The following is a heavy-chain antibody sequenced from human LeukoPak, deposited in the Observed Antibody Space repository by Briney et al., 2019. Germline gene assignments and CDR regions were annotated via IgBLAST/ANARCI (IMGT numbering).Heavy chain of an antibody. CDR3: ARSPDSWSGYYPFDY. V-gene: IGHV3-7*03. CDR1: GFTFRKYW. D-gene: IGHD3-3*01. CDR2: IAANGNDK. J-gene: IGHJ4*02. Sequence: GGSLRLSFAASGFTFRKYWMAWVRQAPARGLEWLPTIAANGNDKDYEDSVKGRFTISRDNSKNTLYLQMSSLRAEDSAVYYCARSPDSWSGYYPFDYWGQGTLVTVSS.